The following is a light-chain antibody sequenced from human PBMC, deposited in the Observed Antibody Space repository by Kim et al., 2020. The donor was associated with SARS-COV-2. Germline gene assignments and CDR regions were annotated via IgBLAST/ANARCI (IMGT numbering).Light chain of an antibody. Sequence: EIVMTQSPATLSVSPGERATLSCRASQSVSSNLAWYQQKHGQAPRLLIYGASTRATGVPARFSGSGSGTEFTLTISSLQSEDFAVYFCHQYDNWPAYTFGQGTKLEI. CDR2: GAS. CDR1: QSVSSN. CDR3: HQYDNWPAYT. V-gene: IGKV3-15*01. J-gene: IGKJ2*01.